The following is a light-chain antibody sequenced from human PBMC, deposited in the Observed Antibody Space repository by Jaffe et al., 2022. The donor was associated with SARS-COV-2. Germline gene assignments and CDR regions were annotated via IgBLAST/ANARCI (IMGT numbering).Light chain of an antibody. CDR1: SSNIGSNT. CDR3: AAWDDSLNGVV. J-gene: IGLJ3*02. V-gene: IGLV1-44*01. CDR2: TNT. Sequence: QSVLPQPPSASGTPGQRVTISCSGSSSNIGSNTVHWYQQLPGTAPKLLIYTNTQRPSGVPDRFSGSKSGTSASLAISGLQTEDEAYYYCAAWDDSLNGVVFGGGTRLTVL.